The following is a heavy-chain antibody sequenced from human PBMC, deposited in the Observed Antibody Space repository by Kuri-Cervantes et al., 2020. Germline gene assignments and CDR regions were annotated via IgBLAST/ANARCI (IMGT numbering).Heavy chain of an antibody. CDR2: INGGNGNT. Sequence: ASVKVSCKASGYTFKSYAMHWVRQAPGQRLEWMGWINGGNGNTEYSQKFQGRVTITRDTSASTAYMELSSLRSEDTAVYYCARDRFLEWLWFFDYWGQGTLVTGLL. CDR1: GYTFKSYA. V-gene: IGHV1-3*01. CDR3: ARDRFLEWLWFFDY. J-gene: IGHJ4*02. D-gene: IGHD3-3*01.